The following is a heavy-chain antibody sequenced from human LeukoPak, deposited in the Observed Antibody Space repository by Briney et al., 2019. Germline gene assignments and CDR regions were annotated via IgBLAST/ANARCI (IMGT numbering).Heavy chain of an antibody. V-gene: IGHV1-2*02. Sequence: ASVKVSCKASGYTFTGYYMHWVRQAPGQGLEWMGWINPNSGGTNYAQKFQGRVTMTRDTSISTAYMELSRLRSDDTAVYYCARGKSDHGGTQIYDYWGQGTLVTVSS. D-gene: IGHD1-14*01. CDR1: GYTFTGYY. J-gene: IGHJ4*02. CDR2: INPNSGGT. CDR3: ARGKSDHGGTQIYDY.